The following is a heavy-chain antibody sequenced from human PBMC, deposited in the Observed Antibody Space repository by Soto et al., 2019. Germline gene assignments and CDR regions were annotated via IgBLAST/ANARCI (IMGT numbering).Heavy chain of an antibody. CDR1: GGSFSGYY. CDR2: INHSGST. V-gene: IGHV4-34*01. Sequence: QVQLQQWGAGLLKPSETLSLTCAVYGGSFSGYYWSWIRQPPGKGLEWIGEINHSGSTNYNPSLKRRVPISVDTSKNQFSLKLSSVTAADTAVYYCARRGDYYGSGSYRRYNWFAPWGQGTLVTVSS. J-gene: IGHJ5*02. D-gene: IGHD3-10*01. CDR3: ARRGDYYGSGSYRRYNWFAP.